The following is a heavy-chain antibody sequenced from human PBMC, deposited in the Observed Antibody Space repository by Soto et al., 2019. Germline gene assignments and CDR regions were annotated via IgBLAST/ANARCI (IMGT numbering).Heavy chain of an antibody. CDR2: TRDKTNSYTT. CDR3: ARATVGTYYFGY. V-gene: IGHV3-72*01. CDR1: GFTFSDHY. J-gene: IGHJ4*02. Sequence: GGSLRLSCAASGFTFSDHYMDWVRQAPGKGLEWVGRTRDKTNSYTTEYAASVKGRFTISRDDSKSSLYLQMNSLKTEDTAVYYCARATVGTYYFGYWGQGTLVTVSS. D-gene: IGHD3-16*01.